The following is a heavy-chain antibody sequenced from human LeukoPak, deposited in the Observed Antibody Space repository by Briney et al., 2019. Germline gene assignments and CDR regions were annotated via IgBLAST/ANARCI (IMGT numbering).Heavy chain of an antibody. J-gene: IGHJ4*02. CDR3: ARVEGGDNGGKIDD. D-gene: IGHD4/OR15-4a*01. V-gene: IGHV3-53*01. CDR2: IYPGGGT. Sequence: GGSLRLSCAASGFTVSSNYMSWVRQAPGKGLQWLSIIYPGGGTKYADSVKGRFTISRDISMNTLFLQMNNLRAEDTVVYYCARVEGGDNGGKIDDWGQGTLVTVSS. CDR1: GFTVSSNY.